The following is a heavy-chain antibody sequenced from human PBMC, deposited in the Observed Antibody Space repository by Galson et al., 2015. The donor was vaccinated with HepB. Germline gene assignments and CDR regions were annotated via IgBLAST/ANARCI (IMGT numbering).Heavy chain of an antibody. CDR3: AREPHYWSGYYYFDY. J-gene: IGHJ4*02. CDR2: IIPILGTA. CDR1: GGTFSSYA. D-gene: IGHD3-3*02. V-gene: IGHV1-69*13. Sequence: SVKVSCKASGGTFSSYAISWVRQAPGQGLEWMGGIIPILGTANYAQKFQGRVTITADESTSTAYMELSSLRSEDTAVYYCAREPHYWSGYYYFDYWGQGTLVTVSS.